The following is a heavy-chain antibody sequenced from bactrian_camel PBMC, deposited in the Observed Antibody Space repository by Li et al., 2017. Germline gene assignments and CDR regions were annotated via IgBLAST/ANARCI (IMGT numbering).Heavy chain of an antibody. CDR1: GFTFSSYG. D-gene: IGHD1*01. CDR2: IYSDGSNT. J-gene: IGHJ4*01. V-gene: IGHV3S7*01. CDR3: AGDRFTIIHKLGAEPYGY. Sequence: VQLVESGGGLVQPGGSLRLSCAASGFTFSSYGMSWVRQAPGKGLEWVSGIYSDGSNTYYADSVKGRFTISRDNAKNTLYLQLNNLRPEDTAMYYCAGDRFTIIHKLGAEPYGYWGQGTQVTVS.